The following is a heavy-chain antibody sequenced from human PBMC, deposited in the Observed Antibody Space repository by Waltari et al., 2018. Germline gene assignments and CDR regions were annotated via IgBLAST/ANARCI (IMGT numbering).Heavy chain of an antibody. CDR1: GFTFSSYA. CDR3: ARDSREYYGVGYFDY. CDR2: ISYDGSNK. D-gene: IGHD3-10*01. V-gene: IGHV3-30-3*01. J-gene: IGHJ4*02. Sequence: QVQLVESGGGVVQPGRSLRLSCAASGFTFSSYAMHWVRQAPGKGLEWVAVISYDGSNKYYADSVKGRFTISRDNSKNTLYLQMNSLRAEDTAVYYCARDSREYYGVGYFDYWGQGTLVTVSS.